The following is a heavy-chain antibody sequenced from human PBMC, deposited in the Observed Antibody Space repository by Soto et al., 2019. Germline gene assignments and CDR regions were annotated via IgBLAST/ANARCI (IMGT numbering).Heavy chain of an antibody. CDR1: GFTFSSYV. V-gene: IGHV3-21*01. Sequence: VQVLESGGGLVQPGGSLRLSCAASGFTFSSYVMSWVRQAPGKGLEWVSSISSSSSYIYYADSVKGRFTISRDNAKNSLYLQMNSLRAEDTAVYYCARAQSIVVVTAPPDYWGQGTLVTVSS. CDR2: ISSSSSYI. CDR3: ARAQSIVVVTAPPDY. J-gene: IGHJ4*02. D-gene: IGHD2-21*02.